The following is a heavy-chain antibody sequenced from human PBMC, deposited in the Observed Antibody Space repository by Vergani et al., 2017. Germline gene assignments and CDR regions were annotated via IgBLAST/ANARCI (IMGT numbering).Heavy chain of an antibody. CDR1: GGSFSGYY. Sequence: QVQLQQWGAGLLKPSETLSLTCAVYGGSFSGYYWSWIRQPPGKGLEWIGEMNHSGSTNYNPSLKSRVTISVDTSKNQFSLKLSSVTAADTAVYHCARRGLNYSNYVVPRGGYMDVWGKGTTVTVSS. CDR3: ARRGLNYSNYVVPRGGYMDV. J-gene: IGHJ6*03. D-gene: IGHD4-11*01. CDR2: MNHSGST. V-gene: IGHV4-34*02.